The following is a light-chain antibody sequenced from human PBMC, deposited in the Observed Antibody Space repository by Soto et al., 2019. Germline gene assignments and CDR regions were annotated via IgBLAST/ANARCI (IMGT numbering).Light chain of an antibody. J-gene: IGKJ1*01. Sequence: EIVLTQSPGTLSLSPGERATISCRASQTIKSTSLAWYQQRPGQAPSLLIYGASSRATGIPDKFSGSGSGTDFTLTISRLEPEDSAVYYCQQYGSSPRTFGQGTKVEI. CDR3: QQYGSSPRT. CDR1: QTIKSTS. CDR2: GAS. V-gene: IGKV3-20*01.